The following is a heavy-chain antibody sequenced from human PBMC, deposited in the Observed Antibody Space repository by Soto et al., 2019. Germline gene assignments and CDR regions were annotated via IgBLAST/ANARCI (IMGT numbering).Heavy chain of an antibody. Sequence: QVQLVESGGGVGKPGGSLRLSCAASGFTFSDYYMSWTRQAPGKGLEWVAYISGSSGNIYYADSVKGRFTISRDNAKKSIYLQMNSLRADDTAVYYCARHRYSGSDAYMDVWGNGTTVTVSS. CDR1: GFTFSDYY. V-gene: IGHV3-11*01. CDR3: ARHRYSGSDAYMDV. D-gene: IGHD5-12*01. J-gene: IGHJ6*03. CDR2: ISGSSGNI.